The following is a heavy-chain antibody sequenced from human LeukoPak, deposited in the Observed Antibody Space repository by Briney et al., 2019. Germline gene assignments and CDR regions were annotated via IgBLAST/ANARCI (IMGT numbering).Heavy chain of an antibody. CDR3: ARRRGYSGYDLYYFDY. J-gene: IGHJ4*02. CDR2: ISAYNGNT. D-gene: IGHD5-12*01. V-gene: IGHV1-18*01. CDR1: GYTFNSYE. Sequence: ASVKVSCKASGYTFNSYEIKWVREATGQGLEWMVWISAYNGNTNYAQKLQGRVTMTTDTSTSTAYMELRSLRSDDTAVYYCARRRGYSGYDLYYFDYWGQGTLVTVSS.